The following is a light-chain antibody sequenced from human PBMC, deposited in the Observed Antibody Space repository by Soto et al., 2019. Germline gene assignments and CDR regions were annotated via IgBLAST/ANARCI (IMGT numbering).Light chain of an antibody. CDR1: QTISSW. CDR2: KAS. CDR3: QHYNSYSEE. Sequence: DIQMTQSPSTLSGSVGDRVTITCRASQTISSWLAWYQQKPGKAPKLLIYKASTVKSGVPSRFSGSGSGTEFTLTIISLQPDDFATYYCQHYNSYSEEFGQGTKVELK. V-gene: IGKV1-5*03. J-gene: IGKJ1*01.